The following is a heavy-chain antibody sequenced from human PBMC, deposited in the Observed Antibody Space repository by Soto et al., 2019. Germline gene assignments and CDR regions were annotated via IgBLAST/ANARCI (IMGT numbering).Heavy chain of an antibody. V-gene: IGHV3-33*01. Sequence: GGSLRLSCGAAGFNFSSYSMHRVRQAPGKGLEWVAVIWYDGSNKYYADSVKGRFTISRDNSKNTLYLQMNSLRAEDTAVYYCARDYVLYCSSTSCGAFDIWGQGTMVTVSS. CDR1: GFNFSSYS. J-gene: IGHJ3*02. D-gene: IGHD2-2*01. CDR3: ARDYVLYCSSTSCGAFDI. CDR2: IWYDGSNK.